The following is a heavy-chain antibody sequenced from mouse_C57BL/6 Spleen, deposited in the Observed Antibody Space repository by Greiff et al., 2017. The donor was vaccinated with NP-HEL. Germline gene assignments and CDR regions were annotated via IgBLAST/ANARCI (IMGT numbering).Heavy chain of an antibody. CDR3: ARGGSGSSFWYFDV. D-gene: IGHD1-1*01. V-gene: IGHV1-9*01. J-gene: IGHJ1*03. CDR1: GYTFTGYW. CDR2: SLPGSGST. Sequence: QVHVKQSGAELMKPGASVKLSCKATGYTFTGYWIEWVKQRPGHGLEWIGASLPGSGSTNYNEKFKGKATFTAATHSNTAYMQLSSLKTEDSAIYYCARGGSGSSFWYFDVWGTGTTVTVSS.